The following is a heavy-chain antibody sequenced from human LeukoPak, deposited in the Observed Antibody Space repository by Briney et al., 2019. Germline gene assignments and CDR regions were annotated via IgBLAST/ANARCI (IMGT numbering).Heavy chain of an antibody. V-gene: IGHV4-34*01. Sequence: PSETLSLTCAVYGGSFSGYYWSWIRQPPGKGLEWIGEINHSGSTNYNPSLKSRGTISVDTSKNQFSLKLSSVTAADTAVYYCARARRGSTSSPFRSSIAARNYFDYWGQGTLVTVSS. D-gene: IGHD6-6*01. CDR1: GGSFSGYY. CDR3: ARARRGSTSSPFRSSIAARNYFDY. CDR2: INHSGST. J-gene: IGHJ4*02.